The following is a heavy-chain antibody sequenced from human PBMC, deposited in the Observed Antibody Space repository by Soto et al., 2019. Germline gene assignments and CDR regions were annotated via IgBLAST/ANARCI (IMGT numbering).Heavy chain of an antibody. Sequence: QVQLVESGGGVVQPGRSLRLSCAAYGFTFSSYTMHWVRLAPGKGLEWVAVMSYDGSNDYYTDSVRGRFTISRDNSKNTLDLQMNSLRPEDTAVYYCARGKCYFDFWGQGTLVTVPS. CDR3: ARGKCYFDF. CDR1: GFTFSSYT. CDR2: MSYDGSND. V-gene: IGHV3-30-3*01. J-gene: IGHJ4*02.